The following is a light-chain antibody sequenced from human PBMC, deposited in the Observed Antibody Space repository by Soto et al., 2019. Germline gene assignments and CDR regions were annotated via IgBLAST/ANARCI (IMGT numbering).Light chain of an antibody. CDR3: QQYNTYWT. Sequence: DIQMTQSPSTLSASVGDRVTIICRASQTISNWLAWYQQKPGKAPKLLMYDASRVESGVPSRFSGSGSGAEFTLTIRSLQPGDFATYYWQQYNTYWTFGQGTKVEIK. CDR2: DAS. CDR1: QTISNW. V-gene: IGKV1-5*02. J-gene: IGKJ1*01.